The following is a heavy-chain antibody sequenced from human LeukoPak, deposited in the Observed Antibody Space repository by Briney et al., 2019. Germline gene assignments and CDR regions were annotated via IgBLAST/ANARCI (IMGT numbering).Heavy chain of an antibody. Sequence: ASVKVSCKASGYTFTSYDINWVRQAPGQGLEWMGWMNPNNGNTGYAQKFQGRVTITRNASISTAYMELSSLRSEDTAVYYCARDVDYDSSGYYNWGQGTLVTVSS. CDR1: GYTFTSYD. CDR2: MNPNNGNT. J-gene: IGHJ4*02. V-gene: IGHV1-8*03. CDR3: ARDVDYDSSGYYN. D-gene: IGHD3-22*01.